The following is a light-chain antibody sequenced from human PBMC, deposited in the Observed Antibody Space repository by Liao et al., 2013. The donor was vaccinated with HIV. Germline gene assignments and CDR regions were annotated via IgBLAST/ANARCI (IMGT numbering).Light chain of an antibody. V-gene: IGLV3-21*01. Sequence: SYVLTQPPSVSATPGETATIPCGGNNIGSKGVHWYQQKPGQAPVVVIFYDTDRPSVIPERFSGSNSGNTATLTINRVEAGDEADYFCQVWDSTSDHDVFGSGTQVIVL. J-gene: IGLJ1*01. CDR1: NIGSKG. CDR3: QVWDSTSDHDV. CDR2: YDT.